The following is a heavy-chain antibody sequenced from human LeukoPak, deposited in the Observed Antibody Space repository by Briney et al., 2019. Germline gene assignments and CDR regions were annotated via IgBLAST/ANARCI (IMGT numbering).Heavy chain of an antibody. V-gene: IGHV1-2*02. CDR2: INPNSGDT. D-gene: IGHD5-18*01. J-gene: IGHJ4*02. CDR1: GYTFTGYY. Sequence: ASVKVSCKASGYTFTGYYMHWVRQAPGQGLEWMGWINPNSGDTTYAQNFQARVTMTRDTSINTAYMELSRLRSDDTAVYYCARGRSVTEPDTTNLFDYWGQGALVTVSS. CDR3: ARGRSVTEPDTTNLFDY.